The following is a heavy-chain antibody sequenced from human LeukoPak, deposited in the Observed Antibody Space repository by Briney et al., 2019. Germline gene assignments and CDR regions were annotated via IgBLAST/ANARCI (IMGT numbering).Heavy chain of an antibody. D-gene: IGHD3-3*01. V-gene: IGHV3-20*04. Sequence: PGGSLRLSCAASGFTFDDYGMSWVRQAPGKGLEWVSGINWNGGSTGYADSVKGRFTISRDNAKNSLYLQMNSLRAEDTALYYCGRTYYDFWSGYYTGEYYFDYWGQGTLVTVSS. J-gene: IGHJ4*02. CDR2: INWNGGST. CDR1: GFTFDDYG. CDR3: GRTYYDFWSGYYTGEYYFDY.